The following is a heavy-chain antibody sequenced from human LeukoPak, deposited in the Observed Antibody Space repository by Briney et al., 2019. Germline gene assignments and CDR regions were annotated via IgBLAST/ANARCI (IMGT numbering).Heavy chain of an antibody. CDR1: GGFFSGYY. V-gene: IGHV4-34*01. CDR3: AGLYDFWSGYYENYGMDV. CDR2: IYHSGST. D-gene: IGHD3-3*01. J-gene: IGHJ6*02. Sequence: SETLSLTCAVYGGFFSGYYWSWIRQPPGKGLEWIGYIYHSGSTYYNPSLKSRVTISVDRSKNQFSLKLSSVTAADTAVYYCAGLYDFWSGYYENYGMDVWGQGTTVTVSS.